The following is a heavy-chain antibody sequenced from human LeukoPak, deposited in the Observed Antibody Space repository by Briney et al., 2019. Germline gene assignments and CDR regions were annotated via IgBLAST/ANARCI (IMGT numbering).Heavy chain of an antibody. CDR3: ARGNRWELRGMDV. V-gene: IGHV1-18*01. CDR1: GYTLSGVG. CDR2: ISAYNGNT. Sequence: VASAKVSSKAFGYTLSGVGVSTGREAPGQGGEGMGWISAYNGNTNYAQKLQGRVTMTTDTSTRTAYMELRSLTSDDTAVYYCARGNRWELRGMDVWGQGTTVTVSS. D-gene: IGHD1-26*01. J-gene: IGHJ6*02.